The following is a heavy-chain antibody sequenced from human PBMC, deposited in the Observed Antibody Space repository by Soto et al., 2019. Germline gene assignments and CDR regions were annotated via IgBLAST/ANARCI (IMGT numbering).Heavy chain of an antibody. CDR3: SISLFTLLPYYYYYYYMDV. J-gene: IGHJ6*03. Sequence: SVKVSFKASGYTFTSYGISWVRQAPGQGLEWKGKIIPILGIANYAQKFQGRVTITADKSTSTAYMELSSLRSEDTAVYYFSISLFTLLPYYYYYYYMDVWGKGTTVTVSS. V-gene: IGHV1-69*04. D-gene: IGHD3-22*01. CDR1: GYTFTSYG. CDR2: IIPILGIA.